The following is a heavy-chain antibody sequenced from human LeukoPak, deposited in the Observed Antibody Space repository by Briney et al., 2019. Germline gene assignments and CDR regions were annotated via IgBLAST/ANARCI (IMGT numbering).Heavy chain of an antibody. J-gene: IGHJ4*02. CDR3: ARLVSSGWTYFDY. CDR2: ISSSGSTI. D-gene: IGHD6-19*01. Sequence: TGGSLRLSCSASGVTFSSYEMNWVRQAPGKGLEWVSYISSSGSTIYYADSVKGRFTISRDNAKHSLYLQMNSLRAEDTAVYYCARLVSSGWTYFDYWGQGTLVTVSS. V-gene: IGHV3-48*03. CDR1: GVTFSSYE.